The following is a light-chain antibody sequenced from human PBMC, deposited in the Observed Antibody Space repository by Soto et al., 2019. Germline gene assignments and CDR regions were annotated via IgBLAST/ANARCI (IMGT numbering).Light chain of an antibody. CDR3: SSYTSSSTNV. Sequence: QSALTQPASVSGSPGQSITISCTGTSSDVGAYNFVSWYQQHPGKVPKLMIFDVSSRPSGVSDRFSGSKSGNTASLAISGLQAEDEGDYCCSSYTSSSTNVFGSGTKLTVL. J-gene: IGLJ1*01. V-gene: IGLV2-14*03. CDR1: SSDVGAYNF. CDR2: DVS.